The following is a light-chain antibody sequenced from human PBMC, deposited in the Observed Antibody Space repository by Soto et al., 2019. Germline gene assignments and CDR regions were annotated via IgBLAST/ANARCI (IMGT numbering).Light chain of an antibody. J-gene: IGKJ5*01. V-gene: IGKV3-20*01. Sequence: EIVLTQSPGTLSLSPGQRATLSCRASQSVSSSFLAWYQKRPGQAPRLLIYGASSRATGIRDRFSGSGSGTHLTLTISRLEPEDFAVYYCQQYGSSPPITFGRGTRLE. CDR3: QQYGSSPPIT. CDR1: QSVSSSF. CDR2: GAS.